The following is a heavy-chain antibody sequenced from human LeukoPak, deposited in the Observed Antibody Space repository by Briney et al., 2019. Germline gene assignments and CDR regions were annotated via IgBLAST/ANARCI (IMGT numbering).Heavy chain of an antibody. V-gene: IGHV3-30*04. D-gene: IGHD3-10*01. CDR2: MSYDGSNK. CDR3: ARERITMVRGVIRGPIDY. Sequence: GGSLRLSCAASGFTFSSYAMHWVRQAPGKELEWLAVMSYDGSNKYYVDSVKGRFTISRDNSKNTLYLQMNSLSAEDTAVYYCARERITMVRGVIRGPIDYWGQGTLVAVSS. CDR1: GFTFSSYA. J-gene: IGHJ4*02.